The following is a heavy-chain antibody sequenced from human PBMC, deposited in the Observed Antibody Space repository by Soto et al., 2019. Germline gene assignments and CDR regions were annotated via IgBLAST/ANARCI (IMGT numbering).Heavy chain of an antibody. CDR1: GYSFTSYW. CDR3: ARTPDGIFGVVIIGAFDI. Sequence: GESLKISCKGSGYSFTSYWIGWVRQMPGKGLEWMGIIYPGDSDTRYSPSFQGQVTISADKAISTAYLPWSSLKASDTAMYYCARTPDGIFGVVIIGAFDIWGQGTMVTVSS. J-gene: IGHJ3*02. V-gene: IGHV5-51*01. D-gene: IGHD3-3*01. CDR2: IYPGDSDT.